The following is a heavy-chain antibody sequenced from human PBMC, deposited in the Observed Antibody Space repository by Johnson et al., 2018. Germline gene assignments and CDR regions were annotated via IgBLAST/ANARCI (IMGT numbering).Heavy chain of an antibody. CDR1: GFSFDDYA. V-gene: IGHV3-9*01. Sequence: VQLVESGGGVVQPGRSLRLSCAASGFSFDDYAMHWVRQAPGKGLEWVSGISWNSGSIGYADSVKGRFTISRDNAKNSLYLQMNSLRAEDTAVYYCARDSVTTYDYYYYYGMDVWGQGTTVTVSS. J-gene: IGHJ6*02. CDR3: ARDSVTTYDYYYYYGMDV. D-gene: IGHD4-17*01. CDR2: ISWNSGSI.